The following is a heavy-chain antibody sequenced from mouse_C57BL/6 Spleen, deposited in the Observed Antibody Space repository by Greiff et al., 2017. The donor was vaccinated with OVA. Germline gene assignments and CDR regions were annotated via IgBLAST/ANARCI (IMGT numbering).Heavy chain of an antibody. V-gene: IGHV14-3*01. J-gene: IGHJ2*01. Sequence: VQLQQSVAELVRPGASVKLSCTASGFNINNSYMHWVKQRPEQGLEWIGRIEPANGNNKYAPKLQGKATRTANTTSNKAYLQLSSLTSEDTAINYCAPYYYGISYVGIDYWGQGTTLTVSS. CDR2: IEPANGNN. D-gene: IGHD1-1*01. CDR1: GFNINNSY. CDR3: APYYYGISYVGIDY.